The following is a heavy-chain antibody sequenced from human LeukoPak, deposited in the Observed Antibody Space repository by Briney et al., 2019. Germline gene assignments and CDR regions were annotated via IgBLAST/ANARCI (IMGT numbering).Heavy chain of an antibody. Sequence: GESLKISCKASAYSFTTYWIGWVRQMPGKGLEWMGIIYPGDSDTRYSPSFQGQVTISADKSISTAYLQWRSLKATDTAMYYCARLPRYCSSTSCPGEFDYWGQGTLVTVSS. CDR1: AYSFTTYW. J-gene: IGHJ4*02. D-gene: IGHD2-2*01. V-gene: IGHV5-51*01. CDR3: ARLPRYCSSTSCPGEFDY. CDR2: IYPGDSDT.